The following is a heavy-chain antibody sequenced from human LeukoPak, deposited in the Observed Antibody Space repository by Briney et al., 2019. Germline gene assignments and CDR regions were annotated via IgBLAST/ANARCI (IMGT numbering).Heavy chain of an antibody. CDR2: IYDSGST. Sequence: PSETLSLTCTVSGGSISSYYWSWIRQPPWKGLEWIGYIYDSGSTNYNPSLKSRVTISVDTSKNQFSLKLSSVTAADTAVYYCARTRSGSYDYYMDVWGKGTTVTVSS. CDR3: ARTRSGSYDYYMDV. D-gene: IGHD3-10*01. V-gene: IGHV4-59*01. CDR1: GGSISSYY. J-gene: IGHJ6*03.